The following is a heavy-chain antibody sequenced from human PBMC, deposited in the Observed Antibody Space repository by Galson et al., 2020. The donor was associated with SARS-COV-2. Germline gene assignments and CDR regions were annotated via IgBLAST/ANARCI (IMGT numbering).Heavy chain of an antibody. Sequence: SVTVSCKTSGGSFSNYAISCVRQAPGQELEWIGGIVPISGTPNYAQKSQGRVKITADESTSTAYMELSSLRSDDTAVYYCARGPIWRGEYFQHWGQGTLLTVSS. CDR2: IVPISGTP. CDR1: GGSFSNYA. V-gene: IGHV1-69*13. J-gene: IGHJ1*01. CDR3: ARGPIWRGEYFQH.